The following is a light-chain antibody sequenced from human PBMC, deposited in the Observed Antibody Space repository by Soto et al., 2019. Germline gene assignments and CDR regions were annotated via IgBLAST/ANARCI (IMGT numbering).Light chain of an antibody. CDR3: QQYNNWPPRYT. Sequence: EIVMTQSPATLSVSPGERATLSCRASQSVSSNLAWYQQKPGQAPRLLIYGASTSATGIPARFSGSGSGTEFTLTISSLQSEDFAVYYCQQYNNWPPRYTFGQRTKLEIK. V-gene: IGKV3-15*01. J-gene: IGKJ2*01. CDR1: QSVSSN. CDR2: GAS.